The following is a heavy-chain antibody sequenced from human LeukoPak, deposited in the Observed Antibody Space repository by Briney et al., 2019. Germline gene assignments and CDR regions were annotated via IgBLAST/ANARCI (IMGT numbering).Heavy chain of an antibody. CDR2: ISASGGTT. CDR1: GFTVSSNY. CDR3: AKEPREYCSSTSCPNWIDP. Sequence: GGSLRLSCAASGFTVSSNYMSWVRQAPGKGVEGVSAISASGGTTYYADSVKGRFTISRDNSKNTLYLQMSSLRAEDTAVYYCAKEPREYCSSTSCPNWIDPWGQGTLVTVSS. J-gene: IGHJ5*02. V-gene: IGHV3-23*01. D-gene: IGHD2-2*01.